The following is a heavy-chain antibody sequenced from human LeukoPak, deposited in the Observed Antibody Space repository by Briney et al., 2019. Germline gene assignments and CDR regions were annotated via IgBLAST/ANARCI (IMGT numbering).Heavy chain of an antibody. CDR2: IYPGDSHT. CDR1: GYGFSIYW. J-gene: IGHJ2*01. Sequence: GESLKISCKGSGYGFSIYWIGWVRQMPGKGLEWMGIIYPGDSHTRYSPSFQGQVTISADRSISTAYLQWSSLEASDTAMYYSARSIHTSGAPGYFDLWGRGTLVTVSS. V-gene: IGHV5-51*01. CDR3: ARSIHTSGAPGYFDL. D-gene: IGHD6-25*01.